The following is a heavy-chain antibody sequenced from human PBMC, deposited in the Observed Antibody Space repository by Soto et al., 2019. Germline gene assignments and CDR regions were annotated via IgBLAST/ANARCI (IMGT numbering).Heavy chain of an antibody. D-gene: IGHD4-17*01. CDR2: INHSGST. CDR1: GGSFSGYY. V-gene: IGHV4-34*01. J-gene: IGHJ5*02. CDR3: ARGRGLRYNWFDP. Sequence: SETLSLTCAVYGGSFSGYYWSWIRQPPGKGLEWIGEINHSGSTNYNPSLKSRVTISVDTSKNQFSLKLSSVTAADTAAYYCARGRGLRYNWFDPWGQGTLVTVSS.